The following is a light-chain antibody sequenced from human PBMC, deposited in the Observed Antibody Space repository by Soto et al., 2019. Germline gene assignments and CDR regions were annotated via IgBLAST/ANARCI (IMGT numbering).Light chain of an antibody. CDR1: SNDVGGYNY. Sequence: QSVLTQPASVSGSPGQSITISCTGTSNDVGGYNYVSWYQQHPGKAPKLMIYDVSNRPSGVSNRFSGSKSGNTASLTISGLQAEDEADYYCSSYTSSSTLYVFGNGTNVTVL. J-gene: IGLJ1*01. CDR3: SSYTSSSTLYV. CDR2: DVS. V-gene: IGLV2-14*01.